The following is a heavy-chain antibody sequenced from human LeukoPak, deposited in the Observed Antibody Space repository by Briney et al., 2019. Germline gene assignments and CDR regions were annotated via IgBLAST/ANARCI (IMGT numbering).Heavy chain of an antibody. D-gene: IGHD1-26*01. CDR1: GGSFSGYY. CDR2: INHSGST. CDR3: AGGVGNELGY. V-gene: IGHV4-34*01. J-gene: IGHJ4*02. Sequence: SETLSLTCAVYGGSFSGYYWSWIRQPPGKGLEWIGEINHSGSTNYNPSLKSRVTISVDTSKNQFSLKLSSVTAADMAVYYCAGGVGNELGYWGQGTLVTVSS.